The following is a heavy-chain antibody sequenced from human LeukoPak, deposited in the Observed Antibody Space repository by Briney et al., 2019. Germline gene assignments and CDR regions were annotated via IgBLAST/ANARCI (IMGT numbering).Heavy chain of an antibody. CDR3: ARDGYYGSGSWFDY. D-gene: IGHD3-10*01. CDR1: GGSISSYY. V-gene: IGHV4-59*13. CDR2: IYHSGST. Sequence: PSETLSLTCSVSGGSISSYYWNWIRQPPGKPPDWIGYIYHSGSTNYNPSLESRVTISVDTSKNQFSLKLSSVTAADTAVYYCARDGYYGSGSWFDYWGQGTLVTVSS. J-gene: IGHJ4*02.